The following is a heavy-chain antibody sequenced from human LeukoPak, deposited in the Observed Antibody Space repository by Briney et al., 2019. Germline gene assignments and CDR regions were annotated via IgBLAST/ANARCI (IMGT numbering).Heavy chain of an antibody. CDR1: GDSISRSNYY. V-gene: IGHV4-39*07. Sequence: SETLSLTCSVSGDSISRSNYYWGWIRQPPGKGLEWIGSIHYTGTTYHNPSLKSRVTMSVDTSKTQFSLKLSSVTAADTAVYYCARDQSICDYGDSNWFDPWGQGTLVTVSS. CDR2: IHYTGTT. J-gene: IGHJ5*02. D-gene: IGHD4-17*01. CDR3: ARDQSICDYGDSNWFDP.